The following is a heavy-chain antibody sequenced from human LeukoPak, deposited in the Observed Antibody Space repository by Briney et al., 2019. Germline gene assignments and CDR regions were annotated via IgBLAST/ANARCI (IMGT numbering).Heavy chain of an antibody. J-gene: IGHJ4*02. CDR3: ARSLVVPAGRAGCFDH. D-gene: IGHD2-2*01. CDR2: IYYSGST. V-gene: IGHV4-59*01. Sequence: SETLSLTCTVSGGSISSYYWSWIRQPPGKGLECIGYIYYSGSTNYNPSLKSRVTISVDTSKNQFSLKLSSVTAADTAVYYCARSLVVPAGRAGCFDHWGQGTLVTVSS. CDR1: GGSISSYY.